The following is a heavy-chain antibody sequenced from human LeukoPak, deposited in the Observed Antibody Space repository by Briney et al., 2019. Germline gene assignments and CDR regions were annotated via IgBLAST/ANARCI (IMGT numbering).Heavy chain of an antibody. J-gene: IGHJ4*02. CDR2: INHSGST. Sequence: SETLSLTCAVYGGSFSGYYWSWIRQPPGKGLEWIGEINHSGSTNYNPSLKSRVTISVDTSKNQFSLKLSSVTAADTAVYYCARGTNYCSSTSCRDFDYWGQGTLVTVSS. CDR3: ARGTNYCSSTSCRDFDY. V-gene: IGHV4-34*01. CDR1: GGSFSGYY. D-gene: IGHD2-2*01.